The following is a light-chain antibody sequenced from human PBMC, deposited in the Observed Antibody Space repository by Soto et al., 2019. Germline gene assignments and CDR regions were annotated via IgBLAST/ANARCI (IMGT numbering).Light chain of an antibody. Sequence: FVLTQSPVTLSLSPGERATLSCRASRCIPDNYLAWYQQKPGQAPRLLIYDASIRATGIPDRFSGSGSGADFTLTISRLEPEDFAVYYCHQYGISPQTFGQGTKLEIK. CDR3: HQYGISPQT. J-gene: IGKJ2*01. CDR1: RCIPDNY. CDR2: DAS. V-gene: IGKV3-20*01.